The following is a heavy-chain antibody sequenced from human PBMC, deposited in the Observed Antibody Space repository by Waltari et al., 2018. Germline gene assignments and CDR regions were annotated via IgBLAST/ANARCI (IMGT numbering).Heavy chain of an antibody. Sequence: QVQLVQSGAEVKKLGASVNVSCKASGYTFTSYGSSGERQSHGQWLDCMGWISAYNGNTNYAQKLQGRVTMTTDTSTRTAYMVLRSLRSDDTAVYYCARVPPLAVVAATLGWFDPLGQGTLVIVSS. V-gene: IGHV1-18*01. J-gene: IGHJ5*02. CDR3: ARVPPLAVVAATLGWFDP. CDR1: GYTFTSYG. CDR2: ISAYNGNT. D-gene: IGHD2-15*01.